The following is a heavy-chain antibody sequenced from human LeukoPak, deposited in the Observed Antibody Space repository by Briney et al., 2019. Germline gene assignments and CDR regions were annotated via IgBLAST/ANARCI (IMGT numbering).Heavy chain of an antibody. D-gene: IGHD3-10*01. CDR2: ISSSSSTI. CDR1: GFTFSSYS. Sequence: HPGGSLRLSCAASGFTFSSYSMNWVRQAPGKGLEWVSYISSSSSTIYYADSVKGRFTISRDNAKDSLYLQMNSLRAEDTAVYYCARDHYYGSGSSNGGYYYYYYYMDVWGKGTTVTVSS. V-gene: IGHV3-48*01. CDR3: ARDHYYGSGSSNGGYYYYYYYMDV. J-gene: IGHJ6*03.